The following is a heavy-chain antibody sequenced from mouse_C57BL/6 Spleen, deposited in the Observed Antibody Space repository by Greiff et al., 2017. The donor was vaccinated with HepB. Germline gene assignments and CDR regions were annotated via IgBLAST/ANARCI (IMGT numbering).Heavy chain of an antibody. D-gene: IGHD2-12*01. Sequence: EVQLKESGPVLVKPGASVKMSCKASGYTFTDYYMNWVKQSHGKSLEWIGVINPYNGGTSYNQKFKGKATLTVDKSSSTAYMELNSLTSEDSAVYYCARFRTYYTFDYWGQGTTLTVSS. CDR2: INPYNGGT. V-gene: IGHV1-19*01. CDR3: ARFRTYYTFDY. J-gene: IGHJ2*01. CDR1: GYTFTDYY.